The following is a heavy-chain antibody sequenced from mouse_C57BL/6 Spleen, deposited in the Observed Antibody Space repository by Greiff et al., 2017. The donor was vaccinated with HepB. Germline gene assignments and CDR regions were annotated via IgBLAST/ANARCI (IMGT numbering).Heavy chain of an antibody. Sequence: ESGPGLVKPSQSLSLTCSVTGYSITSGYYRNWIRQFPGNKLEWMGYISYDGSNHYNPSLKNRITITRDTSKNQFFLKLNSVTTEDTATYYCAREAPLFAYWGQVTLVTVSA. CDR1: GYSITSGYY. CDR3: AREAPLFAY. V-gene: IGHV3-6*01. J-gene: IGHJ3*01. CDR2: ISYDGSN.